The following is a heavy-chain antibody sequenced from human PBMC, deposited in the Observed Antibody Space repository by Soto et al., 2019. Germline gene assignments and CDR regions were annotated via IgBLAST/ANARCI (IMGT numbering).Heavy chain of an antibody. CDR1: GGTFSSYA. V-gene: IGHV1-69*13. Sequence: SVKVSCKASGGTFSSYAISWVRQAPGQGLEWMGGIIPIFGTANYAQKFQGRDTITADESTSTAYMELSSLRSEDTAAYSCARRLGDSDILTGYYTYYYIGMDVWGKGTTVAVSS. J-gene: IGHJ6*04. CDR3: ARRLGDSDILTGYYTYYYIGMDV. CDR2: IIPIFGTA. D-gene: IGHD3-9*01.